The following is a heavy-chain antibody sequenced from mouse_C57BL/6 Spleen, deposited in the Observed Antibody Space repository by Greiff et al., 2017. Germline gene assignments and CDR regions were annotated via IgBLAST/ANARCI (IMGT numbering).Heavy chain of an antibody. D-gene: IGHD2-1*01. V-gene: IGHV1-54*01. J-gene: IGHJ3*01. Sequence: VQLQQSGAELVRPGTSVKVSCKASGYAFTNYLIEWVKQRPGQGLEWIGVINPGSGGTNYNEKFKGKATLTADKSSSTAYMQLSSLTSEDSAVYFCARLIYYVPPWFAYWGQGTLVTVSA. CDR2: INPGSGGT. CDR3: ARLIYYVPPWFAY. CDR1: GYAFTNYL.